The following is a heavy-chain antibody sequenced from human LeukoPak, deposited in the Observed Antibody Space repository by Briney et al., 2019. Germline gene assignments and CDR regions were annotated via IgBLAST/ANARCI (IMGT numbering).Heavy chain of an antibody. Sequence: SETLSLTCAVYGGSFSGYYWSWIRQPPGKGLEWIGEINHSGSTNYNPSLKSRVTISVDTSKNQFSLKLSSATAADTALYYCARHSFHFDFWSAPDAFDIWGRGTMVTVSS. J-gene: IGHJ3*02. CDR2: INHSGST. D-gene: IGHD3-3*01. CDR1: GGSFSGYY. V-gene: IGHV4-34*01. CDR3: ARHSFHFDFWSAPDAFDI.